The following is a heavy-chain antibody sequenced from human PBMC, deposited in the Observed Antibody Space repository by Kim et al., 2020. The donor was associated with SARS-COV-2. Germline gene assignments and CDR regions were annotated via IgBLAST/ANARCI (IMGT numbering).Heavy chain of an antibody. CDR2: LCSGGDCA. V-gene: IGHV3-23*03. CDR1: GFTFSNNA. Sequence: GGSLRLSCTASGFTFSNNAMNWVRQAPGKGLEWVSALCSGGDCAYYAESVEGRFTISRDYSRNTLFLQMNSLRAEDTAVYYCVRPSGQHAYDALDYWGQGAVVTVSS. D-gene: IGHD2-15*01. CDR3: VRPSGQHAYDALDY. J-gene: IGHJ4*02.